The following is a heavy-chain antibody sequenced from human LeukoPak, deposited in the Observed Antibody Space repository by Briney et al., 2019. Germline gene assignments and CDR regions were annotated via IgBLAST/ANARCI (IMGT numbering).Heavy chain of an antibody. D-gene: IGHD2-2*02. CDR3: ARVVPAAIFDY. CDR1: GGTFSSYA. Sequence: SVKVSCKASGGTFSSYAISWVRQAPGQGLEWMGRIIPILGIANYAQKFQGRVTITADKSTSTAYMELSSLRTEDTAVYYCARVVPAAIFDYWGQGTLVTVSS. CDR2: IIPILGIA. V-gene: IGHV1-69*04. J-gene: IGHJ4*02.